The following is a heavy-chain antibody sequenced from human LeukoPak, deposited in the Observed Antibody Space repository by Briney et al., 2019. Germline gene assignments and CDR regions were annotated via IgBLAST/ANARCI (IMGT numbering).Heavy chain of an antibody. CDR3: ARNENSGWGYFDY. CDR1: GFTFSGYS. Sequence: GGSLRLSCAASGFTFSGYSMNWVRQAPGKGLEWVSVIGGSNGITFYVGSVKGRFTISRDNSKDTLYLQMNSLRAEDTAVYYCARNENSGWGYFDYWGQGTLVTVSS. D-gene: IGHD5-12*01. CDR2: IGGSNGIT. J-gene: IGHJ4*02. V-gene: IGHV3-23*01.